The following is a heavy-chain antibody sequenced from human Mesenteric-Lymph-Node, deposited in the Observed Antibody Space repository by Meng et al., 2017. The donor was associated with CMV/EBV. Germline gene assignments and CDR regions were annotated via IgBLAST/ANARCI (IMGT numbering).Heavy chain of an antibody. V-gene: IGHV3-21*01. CDR3: ARDRVDCSSTSCHYGMDV. Sequence: GESLKISCAASGFTFSSYSMNWVRQAPGKGLEWVSSISSSSSYIYYADSVKGRFTISRDNAKNSLYLQMNSLRAEDTAVYYCARDRVDCSSTSCHYGMDVWGQGTTVTV. CDR1: GFTFSSYS. D-gene: IGHD2-2*01. J-gene: IGHJ6*02. CDR2: ISSSSSYI.